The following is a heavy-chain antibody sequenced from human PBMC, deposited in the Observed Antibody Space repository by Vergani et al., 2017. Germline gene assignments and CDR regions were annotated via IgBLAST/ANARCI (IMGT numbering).Heavy chain of an antibody. J-gene: IGHJ4*02. CDR2: IKSKTDGGTT. D-gene: IGHD3-22*01. Sequence: EVQLVESGGGLVKPGGSLRLSCAASGFTFSNAWMSWVRQAPGKGLEWVGRIKSKTDGGTTDYAAPVKGIFTISRDDSKNTLYLQMNSLKTEDTAVYYCTTDWYYYDSSGYYSYFDYWGQGTLVTVSS. CDR3: TTDWYYYDSSGYYSYFDY. V-gene: IGHV3-15*01. CDR1: GFTFSNAW.